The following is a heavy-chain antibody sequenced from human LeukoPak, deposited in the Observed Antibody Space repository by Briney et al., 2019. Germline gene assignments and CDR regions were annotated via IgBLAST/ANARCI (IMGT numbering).Heavy chain of an antibody. V-gene: IGHV3-30*02. CDR1: GFTFSSYG. Sequence: GGSLGLSCAASGFTFSSYGMHWVRQAPGKGLEWVAFIRYDGSNKYYADSVKGRFTISRDNSKNTLYLQMNSLRAEDTAVYYCAKYPYYYDSSGYYAEYFQHWGQGTLVTVSS. CDR3: AKYPYYYDSSGYYAEYFQH. CDR2: IRYDGSNK. D-gene: IGHD3-22*01. J-gene: IGHJ1*01.